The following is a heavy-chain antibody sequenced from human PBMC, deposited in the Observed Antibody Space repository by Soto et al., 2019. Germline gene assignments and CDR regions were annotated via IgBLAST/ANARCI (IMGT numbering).Heavy chain of an antibody. CDR3: AHSLFCTDDACRENKYNWLDR. D-gene: IGHD2-8*01. V-gene: IGHV2-5*02. CDR1: GFSLSTVAVG. CDR2: IFWDDDK. J-gene: IGHJ5*02. Sequence: QITLKESGPTLVKPTQTLTQTFTFSGFSLSTVAVGHGWFRQPPGKALECLALIFWDDDKRDSPSLRSRLTITKDTSTSSVILTMTNLEPVDTATYYCAHSLFCTDDACRENKYNWLDRWGQGTLVTVSS.